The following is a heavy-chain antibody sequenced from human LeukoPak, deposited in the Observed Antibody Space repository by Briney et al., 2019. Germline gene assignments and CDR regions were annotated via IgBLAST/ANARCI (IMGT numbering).Heavy chain of an antibody. V-gene: IGHV1-18*01. J-gene: IGHJ4*02. D-gene: IGHD3-22*01. CDR1: GYPFKTYG. Sequence: ASVKVSCKASGYPFKTYGISWVRQAPGQGLEWMGWISAYNGNTDYAQNLQGRVTMTTDTSTSTAYMELRSLRSDDTAVYYCARPYYYDGYFDYWGQGTLVTVSS. CDR3: ARPYYYDGYFDY. CDR2: ISAYNGNT.